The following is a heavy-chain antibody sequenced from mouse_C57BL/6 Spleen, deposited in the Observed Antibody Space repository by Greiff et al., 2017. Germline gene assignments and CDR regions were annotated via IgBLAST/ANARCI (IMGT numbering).Heavy chain of an antibody. CDR2: ISGGGGNT. J-gene: IGHJ4*01. CDR3: ARPYNPRAMDY. D-gene: IGHD1-3*01. V-gene: IGHV5-9*01. Sequence: EVQRVESGGGLVKPGGSLKLSCAASGFTFSSYTMSWVRQTPEKRLEWVATISGGGGNTYYPDSVKGRFTISRDNAKNTLYLQMSSLRSEDTALYYCARPYNPRAMDYWGQGTSVTVSS. CDR1: GFTFSSYT.